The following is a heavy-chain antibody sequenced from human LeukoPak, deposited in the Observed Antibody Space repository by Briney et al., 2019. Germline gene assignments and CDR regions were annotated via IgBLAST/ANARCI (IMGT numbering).Heavy chain of an antibody. V-gene: IGHV3-53*01. CDR2: IYSGGST. CDR3: ARDGLGFLDY. J-gene: IGHJ4*02. CDR1: GFTFSSNY. D-gene: IGHD7-27*01. Sequence: GGSLRLSCAASGFTFSSNYMNWVRQAPGKGLEWISIIYSGGSTYYADSVKGRFTISRDNSKNTLYLQMNSLRAEDTAVYYCARDGLGFLDYWGQGTLVTVSS.